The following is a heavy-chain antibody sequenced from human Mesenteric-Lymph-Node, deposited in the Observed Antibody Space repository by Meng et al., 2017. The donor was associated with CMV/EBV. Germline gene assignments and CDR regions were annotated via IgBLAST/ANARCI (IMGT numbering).Heavy chain of an antibody. CDR2: VSYDGSDE. CDR3: ARDHQLYYGSGSSGIDY. J-gene: IGHJ4*02. V-gene: IGHV3-30*04. Sequence: FTFSSYAMHWVRQAPGKGLEWVTFVSYDGSDEYYADSVKGRFTISRDNSKNTVYLQMNSLRVEDTAVFYCARDHQLYYGSGSSGIDYWGQGTLVTVSS. CDR1: FTFSSYA. D-gene: IGHD3-10*01.